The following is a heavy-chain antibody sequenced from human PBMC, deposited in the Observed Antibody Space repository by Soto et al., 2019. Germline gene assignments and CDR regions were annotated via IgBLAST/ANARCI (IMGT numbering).Heavy chain of an antibody. Sequence: GGSLRLSCAASGFTFSSYGMHWVRQAPGKGLEWVAVISYDGSNKYYADSVKGRFTISRDNSKNTLYLQMNSLRAEDTAVYYCAKDQNSIWGWADYYYYYGMDVWGQGTTVTVSS. V-gene: IGHV3-30*18. J-gene: IGHJ6*02. D-gene: IGHD3-16*01. CDR2: ISYDGSNK. CDR3: AKDQNSIWGWADYYYYYGMDV. CDR1: GFTFSSYG.